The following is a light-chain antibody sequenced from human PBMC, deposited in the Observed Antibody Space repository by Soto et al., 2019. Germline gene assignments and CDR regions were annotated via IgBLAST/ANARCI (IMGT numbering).Light chain of an antibody. V-gene: IGLV6-57*02. CDR3: QSYDSSNVV. J-gene: IGLJ2*01. CDR1: SSSIASNY. CDR2: ADD. Sequence: NFMLTQPHSVSESPGKTVTISCTGSSSSIASNYVQWYQQRPGSAPTTVIYADDQRPSGVPDRFSGSIDSSSNSASLTISGLRTEDEADYYCQSYDSSNVVFGGGTKVTVL.